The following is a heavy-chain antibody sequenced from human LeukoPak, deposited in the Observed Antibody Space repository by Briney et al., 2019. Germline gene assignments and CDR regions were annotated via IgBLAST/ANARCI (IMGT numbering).Heavy chain of an antibody. Sequence: GGSLRLSCAASGFTFSSYATSWVRQAPGKGLEWISAISGDGINTYYAESVKGRFTISRDNSKNTLYLQMNSLRAEDTAVYYCAKVATPNPYYYYHMDVWGTGTTVTVSS. CDR2: ISGDGINT. D-gene: IGHD4-23*01. CDR1: GFTFSSYA. V-gene: IGHV3-23*01. J-gene: IGHJ6*03. CDR3: AKVATPNPYYYYHMDV.